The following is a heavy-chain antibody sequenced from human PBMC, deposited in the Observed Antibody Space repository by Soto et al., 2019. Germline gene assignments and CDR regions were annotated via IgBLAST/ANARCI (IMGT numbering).Heavy chain of an antibody. CDR1: GFSFSSYW. CDR3: ARAVWGGSGWYAFDV. J-gene: IGHJ3*01. D-gene: IGHD6-19*01. Sequence: EVKLVESGGGLVQPGGSLRLSCVASGFSFSSYWMHWVRQAPGKGLVWVSHIDIDGSSTDYADAVKGRFTLSRDNTKKTLYLQISSLRAEDTAVYSCARAVWGGSGWYAFDVWGQGTMVTVSS. CDR2: IDIDGSST. V-gene: IGHV3-74*01.